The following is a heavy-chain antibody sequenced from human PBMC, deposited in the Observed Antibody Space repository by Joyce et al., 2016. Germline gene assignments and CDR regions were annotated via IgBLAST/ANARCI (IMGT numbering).Heavy chain of an antibody. V-gene: IGHV3-74*03. CDR3: ARLRRWSGPSDC. Sequence: EVQLVESGGGLVQPGGSLRLSCAAAGFIFSSYWRYWVRKAPGKGWVWVARINRDWSSTTYADSVKGRFTISRDNAKNTLYLQMNSLRAEDTAVYYCARLRRWSGPSDCWGQGTLVTVSS. CDR2: INRDWSST. J-gene: IGHJ4*02. CDR1: GFIFSSYW. D-gene: IGHD4-23*01.